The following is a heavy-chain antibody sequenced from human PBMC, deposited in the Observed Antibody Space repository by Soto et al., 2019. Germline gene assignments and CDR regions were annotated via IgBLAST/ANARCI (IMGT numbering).Heavy chain of an antibody. CDR2: IIPIFGTA. V-gene: IGHV1-69*12. J-gene: IGHJ6*02. CDR1: GGTFSSYA. CDR3: ARDYVGAPPDGMAV. Sequence: QVQLVQSGAEVKKPGSSVKVSCKASGGTFSSYAISWVRQAPGQGLEWMGGIIPIFGTANYAQNFQGSVTITADESTSTAYMELSSLGSEDTAVYYCARDYVGAPPDGMAVWGQGTTVTVSS. D-gene: IGHD1-26*01.